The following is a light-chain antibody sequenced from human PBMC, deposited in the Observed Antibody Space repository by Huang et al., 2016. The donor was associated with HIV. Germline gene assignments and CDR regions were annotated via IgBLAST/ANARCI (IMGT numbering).Light chain of an antibody. CDR3: QQYYKLYT. V-gene: IGKV3-15*01. Sequence: IVMTQSPGTLFGSPGARATLSCRASQSVGSTLAWYPQKPGQSPRLLIYGASTRATGIPARVSGSGSGTEFTLTISSLQSEDFAVYYCQQYYKLYTFGQGTKLEIK. CDR2: GAS. CDR1: QSVGST. J-gene: IGKJ2*01.